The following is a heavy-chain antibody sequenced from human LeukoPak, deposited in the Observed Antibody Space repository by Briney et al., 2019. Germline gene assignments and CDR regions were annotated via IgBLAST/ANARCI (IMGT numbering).Heavy chain of an antibody. CDR2: ISYDGSNK. Sequence: GRSLRLSCAASGFTFSSYAMHWVRQAPGKGLEWVAVISYDGSNKYYADSVKGRFTISRDNSKNTLYLQMNSLRAEDTAVYYCARADDPGGTYYYDSSGYEYNWFDPWGQGTLVTVSS. D-gene: IGHD3-22*01. V-gene: IGHV3-30-3*01. CDR3: ARADDPGGTYYYDSSGYEYNWFDP. CDR1: GFTFSSYA. J-gene: IGHJ5*02.